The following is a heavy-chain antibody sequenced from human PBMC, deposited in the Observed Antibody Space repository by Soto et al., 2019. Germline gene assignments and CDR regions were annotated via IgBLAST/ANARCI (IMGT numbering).Heavy chain of an antibody. D-gene: IGHD6-6*01. CDR2: IDPSDSCT. J-gene: IGHJ4*02. Sequence: GESLKISCKGSGYSFTSYWISWVRQMPGKGLEWMGRIDPSDSCTNYSPSFQGHVTISADKSISTAYLQWSSLKASDTAMYYCASDSSSSNRFDYWGQGTLVTVSS. CDR1: GYSFTSYW. V-gene: IGHV5-10-1*01. CDR3: ASDSSSSNRFDY.